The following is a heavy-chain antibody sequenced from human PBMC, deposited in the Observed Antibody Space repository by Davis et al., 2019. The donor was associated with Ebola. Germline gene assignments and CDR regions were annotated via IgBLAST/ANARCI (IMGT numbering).Heavy chain of an antibody. V-gene: IGHV3-20*01. CDR2: INWNGGST. Sequence: GGSLRLSCAASGFTFSSYSMNWVRQAPGKGLEWVSGINWNGGSTGYADSVKGRFTISRDNAKNSLYLQMNSLRAEDTALYHCARGALGYCSGGSCYSSYWFDPWGQGTLVTVSS. D-gene: IGHD2-15*01. CDR3: ARGALGYCSGGSCYSSYWFDP. CDR1: GFTFSSYS. J-gene: IGHJ5*02.